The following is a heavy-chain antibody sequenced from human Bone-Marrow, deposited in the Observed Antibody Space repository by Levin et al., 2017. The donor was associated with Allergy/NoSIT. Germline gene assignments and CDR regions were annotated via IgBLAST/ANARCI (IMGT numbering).Heavy chain of an antibody. D-gene: IGHD6-19*01. J-gene: IGHJ6*02. CDR1: GYNFIDHY. V-gene: IGHV1-2*02. CDR3: AKDVRPVAGIYYYYGMEV. CDR2: INPNSGGT. Sequence: KSGESLKISCKTSGYNFIDHYLHWVRQAPGQGLEWMGWINPNSGGTDYAQKFQGRVTMTRDTSISTVYMELNRLTSDDTAVYYCAKDVRPVAGIYYYYGMEVWGQGTTVTVSS.